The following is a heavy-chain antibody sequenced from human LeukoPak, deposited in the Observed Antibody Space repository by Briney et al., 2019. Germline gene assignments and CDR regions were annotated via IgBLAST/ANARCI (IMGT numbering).Heavy chain of an antibody. CDR1: GFTFSSYR. Sequence: GGSLRLSCAASGFTFSSYRMNWVRQAPGKGLEWVSVTYTGGSTNYADSVKGRFSISRDNSKNTLYLQMNSLRAEDTAVYYCARVDVVTVGKNAFDIWGQGTMVTVSS. CDR3: ARVDVVTVGKNAFDI. J-gene: IGHJ3*02. V-gene: IGHV3-53*01. CDR2: TYTGGST. D-gene: IGHD4-23*01.